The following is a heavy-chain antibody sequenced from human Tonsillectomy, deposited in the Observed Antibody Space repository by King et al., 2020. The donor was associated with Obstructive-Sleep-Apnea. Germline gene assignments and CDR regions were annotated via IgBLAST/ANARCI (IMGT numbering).Heavy chain of an antibody. CDR1: GGSISSYY. CDR2: IYYSGST. J-gene: IGHJ4*02. CDR3: ARTIAAAGTGLFDY. Sequence: VQLQESGPGLVKPSETLSLTCTVSGGSISSYYWTWIRQPPGKGLEWIGYIYYSGSTNYTPSLKSRVTISVDTSKNHFSLRLSSVTAADTAVYYCARTIAAAGTGLFDYWGQGTLVTVSS. D-gene: IGHD6-13*01. V-gene: IGHV4-59*08.